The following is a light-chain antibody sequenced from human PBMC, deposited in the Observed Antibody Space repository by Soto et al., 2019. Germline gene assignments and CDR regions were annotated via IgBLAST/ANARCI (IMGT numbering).Light chain of an antibody. CDR2: DTS. V-gene: IGKV3-11*01. Sequence: EIVLTQSPATLSLSPGERATLSCRASQSVSPYLAWYQQRPGQAPRLLIYDTSNRSTGIPARFSGSGSGTDFTLNISGLEPEDFAVYYCKQRQNWPWTFGQGTKVEIK. J-gene: IGKJ1*01. CDR3: KQRQNWPWT. CDR1: QSVSPY.